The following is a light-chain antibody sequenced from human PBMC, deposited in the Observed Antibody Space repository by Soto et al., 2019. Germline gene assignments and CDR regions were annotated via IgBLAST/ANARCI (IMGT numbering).Light chain of an antibody. CDR2: AAS. Sequence: EIVMTQSPATLSVSPGEGATLSCRASQSISSKLAWYQQKPGQAPRLLIYAASTRATGVPARFSGSGSGTEFTLTISSLQSEDLAVYSCQHYNDWRWTFGQGTKVEI. CDR1: QSISSK. V-gene: IGKV3-15*01. J-gene: IGKJ1*01. CDR3: QHYNDWRWT.